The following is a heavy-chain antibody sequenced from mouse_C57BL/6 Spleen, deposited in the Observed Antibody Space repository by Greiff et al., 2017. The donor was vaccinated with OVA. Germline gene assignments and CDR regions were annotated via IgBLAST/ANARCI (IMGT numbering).Heavy chain of an antibody. CDR3: ARSDSSGPYYFDY. J-gene: IGHJ2*01. CDR2: IDPSDSYT. Sequence: QVQLQQPGAELVMPGASVKLSCKASGYTFTSYWMHWVKQRPGQGLEWIGEIDPSDSYTNYNQKFKGKSTLTVDKSSSTAYMQLSSLTSEDSAVYYCARSDSSGPYYFDYWGQGTTLTVSS. D-gene: IGHD3-2*02. V-gene: IGHV1-69*01. CDR1: GYTFTSYW.